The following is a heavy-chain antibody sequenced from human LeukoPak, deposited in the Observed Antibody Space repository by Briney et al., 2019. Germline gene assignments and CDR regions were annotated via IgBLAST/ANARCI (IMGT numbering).Heavy chain of an antibody. D-gene: IGHD5-18*01. CDR1: GYTFTDYF. J-gene: IGHJ4*02. Sequence: GASVKVSFKASGYTFTDYFMHWVRQAPGQGRERMGWINPNSGGTHYAQKFQGRVTMTRDTSISTAYMELSRLRSDDTAVYYCARDPGYSSPRGDYWGQGTLVTVSS. CDR3: ARDPGYSSPRGDY. V-gene: IGHV1-2*02. CDR2: INPNSGGT.